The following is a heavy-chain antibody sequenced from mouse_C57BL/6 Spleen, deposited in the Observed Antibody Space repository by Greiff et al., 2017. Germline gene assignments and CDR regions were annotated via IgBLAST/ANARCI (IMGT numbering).Heavy chain of an antibody. CDR3: ARHGTVKDAMDY. CDR1: GFTFSSYT. D-gene: IGHD4-1*01. CDR2: ISGGGGNT. V-gene: IGHV5-9*01. J-gene: IGHJ4*01. Sequence: EVKLVESGGGLVKPGGSLKLSCAASGFTFSSYTMSWVRQTPEKRLEWVATISGGGGNTYYPDSVKGRFTISRDNAKNTLYLQMSSLRSEDTALYYCARHGTVKDAMDYWGQGTSVTVSS.